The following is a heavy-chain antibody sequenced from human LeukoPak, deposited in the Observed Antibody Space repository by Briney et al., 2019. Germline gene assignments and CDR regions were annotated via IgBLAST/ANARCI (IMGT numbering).Heavy chain of an antibody. J-gene: IGHJ4*02. D-gene: IGHD6-6*01. CDR2: ISSSSSYI. CDR1: GFTFSSYS. V-gene: IGHV3-21*01. CDR3: ARYSSSSLLDY. Sequence: GGSLRLSCAASGFTFSSYSMDWDRQAPGKGLEWVSSISSSSSYIYYADSVKGRFTISRDNAKNSLYLQMNSLRAEDTAVYYCARYSSSSLLDYWGQGTLVTVSS.